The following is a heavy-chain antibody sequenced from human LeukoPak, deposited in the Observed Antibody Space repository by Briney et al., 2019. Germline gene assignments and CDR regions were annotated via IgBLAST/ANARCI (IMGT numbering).Heavy chain of an antibody. Sequence: ASVKVSCKASGGTFSSYAISWVRQAPGQGLEWMGGIIPIFGTANYAQKFQGRLTITADKSTSTAYMELSSLRSEDTAVYYCARGRTGYDPPDYWGQGTLVTVSS. CDR3: ARGRTGYDPPDY. J-gene: IGHJ4*02. V-gene: IGHV1-69*06. D-gene: IGHD5-12*01. CDR2: IIPIFGTA. CDR1: GGTFSSYA.